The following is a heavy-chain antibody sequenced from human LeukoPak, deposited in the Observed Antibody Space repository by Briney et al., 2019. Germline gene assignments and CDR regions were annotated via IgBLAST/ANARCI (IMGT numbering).Heavy chain of an antibody. Sequence: QPGRSLRLSCAASGFTFSSYGMHWVRQAPGKGLEWVAVISYDGSNKYYADSVKGRFTISRDNSKNTLNLQMNSLRAEDTAVYYCAKGGWLLEPYIDYWGQGTLVTVSS. V-gene: IGHV3-30*18. CDR2: ISYDGSNK. CDR1: GFTFSSYG. D-gene: IGHD3-9*01. CDR3: AKGGWLLEPYIDY. J-gene: IGHJ4*02.